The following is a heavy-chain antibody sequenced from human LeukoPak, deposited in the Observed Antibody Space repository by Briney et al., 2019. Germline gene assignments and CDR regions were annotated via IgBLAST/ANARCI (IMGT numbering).Heavy chain of an antibody. CDR3: ARGQRVRRRIAAAGTGYYFDY. D-gene: IGHD6-13*01. V-gene: IGHV1-69*05. CDR1: GGTFSSYA. CDR2: IIPIFGTA. Sequence: SVKVSCKASGGTFSSYAISWVRQAPGQGLEWMGRIIPIFGTANYAQKFQGRVTITTDESTSTAYMELSSLRSEDTAVYYCARGQRVRRRIAAAGTGYYFDYWGQGTLVTVSS. J-gene: IGHJ4*02.